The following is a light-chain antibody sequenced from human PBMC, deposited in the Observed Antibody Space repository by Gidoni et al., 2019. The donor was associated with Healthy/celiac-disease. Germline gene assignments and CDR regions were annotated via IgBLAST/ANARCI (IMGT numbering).Light chain of an antibody. V-gene: IGKV3-11*01. J-gene: IGKJ4*01. CDR2: DAS. CDR3: QQRSNWPLT. CDR1: QSVSSY. Sequence: IVLSLSPATLYLSPGESATLSCRASQSVSSYLAWYQQKPGQAPRLLIYDASDRATGIPARFSGSGSGTDFTLTISSLEPEDFAVYYCQQRSNWPLTFXGXTKVEIK.